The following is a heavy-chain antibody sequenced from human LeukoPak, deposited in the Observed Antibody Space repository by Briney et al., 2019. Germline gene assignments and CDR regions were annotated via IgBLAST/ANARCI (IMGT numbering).Heavy chain of an antibody. CDR3: AKDIGTGGTGWYFDL. V-gene: IGHV3-9*01. J-gene: IGHJ2*01. Sequence: GGSLRLSCAASGFTVSSNYMSWVRQAPGKGLEWVSGISWNSVSIGYADSVKGRFTISRDNAKNSLYLQMSSLRAEDTALYYCAKDIGTGGTGWYFDLWGRGTLVTVSS. CDR1: GFTVSSNY. CDR2: ISWNSVSI. D-gene: IGHD6-13*01.